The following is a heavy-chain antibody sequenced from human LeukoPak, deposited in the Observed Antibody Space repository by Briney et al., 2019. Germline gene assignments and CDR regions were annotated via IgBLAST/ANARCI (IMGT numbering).Heavy chain of an antibody. CDR2: IYYSGST. CDR1: GGSVSSGSYY. CDR3: ARGLRYSSSYRPWDYYYGMDV. Sequence: SETLSLTCTVSGGSVSSGSYYWSWIRQPPGKGLEWIGYIYYSGSTNYNPSLKSRVTISVDTSKNQFSLKLSSVTAADTAVYYCARGLRYSSSYRPWDYYYGMDVWGQGTTVTVSS. J-gene: IGHJ6*02. V-gene: IGHV4-61*01. D-gene: IGHD6-13*01.